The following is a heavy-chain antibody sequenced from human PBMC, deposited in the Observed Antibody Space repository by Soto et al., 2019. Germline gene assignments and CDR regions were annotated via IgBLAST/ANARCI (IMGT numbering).Heavy chain of an antibody. Sequence: PGGSLRLSCAASGFTFSSYWMHWVRQAPGKGPVWVSRINSDGSGTTYADSVKGRFTISRDNAKNTLYLQMNSLRAEDTAVYYCASATCSSTSCYRLDAFDIWGQGTMVTVSS. CDR3: ASATCSSTSCYRLDAFDI. J-gene: IGHJ3*02. CDR1: GFTFSSYW. D-gene: IGHD2-2*02. V-gene: IGHV3-74*01. CDR2: INSDGSGT.